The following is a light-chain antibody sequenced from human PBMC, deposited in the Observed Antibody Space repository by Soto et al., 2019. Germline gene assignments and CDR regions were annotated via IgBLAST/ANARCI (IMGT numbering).Light chain of an antibody. CDR1: SSDVGGYNY. V-gene: IGLV2-11*01. J-gene: IGLJ1*01. CDR2: DVS. Sequence: QSVLTQARSVSGCPGQSVTISCTGTSSDVGGYNYVSWYQQHPGTAPKLMIYDVSMRPSGVPDRFSGSKSGNTASLTISGLQAEDEADYYCCSYAGSYTFYVFGTGTKLTVL. CDR3: CSYAGSYTFYV.